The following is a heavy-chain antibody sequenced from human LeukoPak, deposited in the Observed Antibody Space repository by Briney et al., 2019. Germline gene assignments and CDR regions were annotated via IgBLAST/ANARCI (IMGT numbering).Heavy chain of an antibody. J-gene: IGHJ4*02. CDR2: IKHDEIEK. CDR1: GFTFNNYW. Sequence: GGSLRLSCAASGFTFNNYWMSWVRQAPGKGLEWVANIKHDEIEKYYVDSVKGRFTISRDNSKNTLYLQMNSPRAEDTAVYYCAREIAVGATTNWGQGTLVTVSS. CDR3: AREIAVGATTN. V-gene: IGHV3-7*01. D-gene: IGHD1-26*01.